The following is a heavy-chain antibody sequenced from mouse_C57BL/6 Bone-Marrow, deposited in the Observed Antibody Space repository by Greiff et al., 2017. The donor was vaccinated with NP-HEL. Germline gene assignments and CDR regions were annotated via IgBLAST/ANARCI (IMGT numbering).Heavy chain of an antibody. CDR1: GFNIKDDY. J-gene: IGHJ4*01. CDR3: TTGAMDY. Sequence: EVQLQQSGAELVRPGASVKLSCTASGFNIKDDYMHWVKQRPEQGLEWIGWIDPENGDTEYGSKFQGKATITAATSSKPAYLQLSSLTSEDTAVYYCTTGAMDYWGQGTSVTVSS. V-gene: IGHV14-4*01. CDR2: IDPENGDT.